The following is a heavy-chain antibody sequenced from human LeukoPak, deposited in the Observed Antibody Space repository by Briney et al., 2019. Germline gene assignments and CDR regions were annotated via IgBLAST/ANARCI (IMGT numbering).Heavy chain of an antibody. Sequence: ASVKVSCKASGYTFTGYYMHWVRQAPGQGLEWMGWINPNSGGTNYAQKFQGRVTMTRDTSISTAYMELSRLRSDDTAVYYCARGQSKYCSSTSCYTGFDPWGQGTLVTVS. V-gene: IGHV1-2*02. J-gene: IGHJ5*02. CDR1: GYTFTGYY. CDR2: INPNSGGT. D-gene: IGHD2-2*02. CDR3: ARGQSKYCSSTSCYTGFDP.